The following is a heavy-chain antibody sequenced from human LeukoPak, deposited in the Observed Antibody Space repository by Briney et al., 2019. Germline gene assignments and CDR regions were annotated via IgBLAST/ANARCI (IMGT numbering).Heavy chain of an antibody. CDR1: GFTFSSYE. V-gene: IGHV3-48*03. CDR2: ISSSGSTI. J-gene: IGHJ4*02. D-gene: IGHD1-7*01. CDR3: ARESNYARAFDY. Sequence: GGSLRLSCAASGFTFSSYEMNWVRQAPGKGLEWVSYISSSGSTIYYADSVKGRFTISRDNAKNSLFLQVNSLRAEDTAVYYCARESNYARAFDYWGQGTLVTVSS.